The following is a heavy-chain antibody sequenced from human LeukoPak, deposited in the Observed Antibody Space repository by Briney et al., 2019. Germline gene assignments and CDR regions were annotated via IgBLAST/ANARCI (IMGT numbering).Heavy chain of an antibody. V-gene: IGHV1-46*01. J-gene: IGHJ4*02. CDR3: VRGGLISHTTSAGPPWEY. Sequence: ASVKVSCKASGYTFTTYYMHWVRQAPGQGLEWMGIINPSGGDTTYTENFQGRVTMTRDTSTSTVFMELSSLRSDDTAVYYCVRGGLISHTTSAGPPWEYWGQGTLVTVSS. CDR1: GYTFTTYY. D-gene: IGHD1-1*01. CDR2: INPSGGDT.